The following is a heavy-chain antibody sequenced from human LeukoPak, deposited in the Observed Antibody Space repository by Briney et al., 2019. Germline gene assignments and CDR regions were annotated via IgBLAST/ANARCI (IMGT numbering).Heavy chain of an antibody. V-gene: IGHV1-3*01. CDR1: GYTFTSYA. J-gene: IGHJ6*02. CDR3: ARESRITIFGVVIKSYYGMDV. D-gene: IGHD3-3*01. Sequence: ASVKVSCKASGYTFTSYAMHWVRQAPGQRLEWMGWTNAGNGNTKYSQKFQGRVTITRDTSASTAYMELSSLRSEDTAVYYCARESRITIFGVVIKSYYGMDVWGQGTTVTVSS. CDR2: TNAGNGNT.